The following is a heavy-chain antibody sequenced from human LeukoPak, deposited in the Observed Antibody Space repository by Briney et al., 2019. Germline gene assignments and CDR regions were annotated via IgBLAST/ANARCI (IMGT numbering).Heavy chain of an antibody. CDR2: MNPNSGNT. CDR3: AREGYYYGSGSYRRTYYYYYMDV. CDR1: GYTFTSYD. D-gene: IGHD3-10*01. Sequence: GASVKVSCKASGYTFTSYDINWVRQATGQGLEWMGWMNPNSGNTGYAQKFQGRVTITRNTSISTAYMELSSLRSEDTAVYYCAREGYYYGSGSYRRTYYYYYMDVWGKGTTVTVSS. J-gene: IGHJ6*03. V-gene: IGHV1-8*03.